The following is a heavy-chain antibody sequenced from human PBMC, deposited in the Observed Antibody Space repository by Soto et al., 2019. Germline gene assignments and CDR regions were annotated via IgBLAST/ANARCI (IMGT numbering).Heavy chain of an antibody. J-gene: IGHJ4*02. CDR2: IRTQSYQETQ. Sequence: GESLSLTCTVSGFPIDDYTKNWVCLPQRQGLEWVGLIRTQSYQETQEYAAAVKGRFTTSRATSNGIAYLQMSSLKIDAAVVYYCTGAESADTACFSLYWGQGTPVTVSS. D-gene: IGHD3-16*01. V-gene: IGHV3-49*04. CDR1: GFPIDDYT. CDR3: TGAESADTACFSLY.